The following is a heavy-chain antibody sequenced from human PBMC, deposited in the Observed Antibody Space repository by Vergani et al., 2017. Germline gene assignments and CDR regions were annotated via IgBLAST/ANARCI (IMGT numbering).Heavy chain of an antibody. V-gene: IGHV3-13*01. CDR2: IGTAGDT. J-gene: IGHJ2*01. CDR1: GFTFSSYD. CDR3: AREGCSSTSCYAWYFDL. D-gene: IGHD2-2*01. Sequence: EVQLVESGGGLVQPGGSLRLSCAASGFTFSSYDMHWVRQATGKGLEWVSAIGTAGDTYYPGSVKGRVTISRENAKNSLYLQMNSLRAGDTAVYYCAREGCSSTSCYAWYFDLWGRGTLVTVSS.